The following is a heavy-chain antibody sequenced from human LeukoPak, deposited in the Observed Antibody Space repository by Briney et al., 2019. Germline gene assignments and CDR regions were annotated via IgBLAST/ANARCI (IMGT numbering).Heavy chain of an antibody. V-gene: IGHV3-23*01. Sequence: GGTLRLSCAASGFTFSSYGMSWVRQAPGKWLEWVSAISGSGGSTYYADSVKGRFTISRDNSKNTLYLQMNSLRAEDTAVYYCASRYCSGGSCPYYYYYYMDVWGKGTTVTVSS. J-gene: IGHJ6*03. CDR1: GFTFSSYG. CDR2: ISGSGGST. CDR3: ASRYCSGGSCPYYYYYYMDV. D-gene: IGHD2-15*01.